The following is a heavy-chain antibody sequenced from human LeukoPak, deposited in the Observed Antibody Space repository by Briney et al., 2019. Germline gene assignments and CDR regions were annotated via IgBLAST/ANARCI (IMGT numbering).Heavy chain of an antibody. CDR2: ISSRSSYI. CDR3: ARDPANGDFDGC. Sequence: GGSLRLSCAVSGFTFSDYGMNWVRQAPGKGLEWVSSISSRSSYIYYADSVKGRFTVSRDNAKKSLHLEMNNLRAEDSAVYYCARDPANGDFDGCWGQGTLVTVSS. CDR1: GFTFSDYG. J-gene: IGHJ4*02. D-gene: IGHD4-17*01. V-gene: IGHV3-21*01.